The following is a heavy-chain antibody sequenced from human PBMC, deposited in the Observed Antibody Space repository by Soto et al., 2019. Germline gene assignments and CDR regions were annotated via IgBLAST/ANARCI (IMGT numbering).Heavy chain of an antibody. CDR1: GYTLTELS. J-gene: IGHJ4*02. CDR3: ATHSSAWSYYFDY. V-gene: IGHV1-24*01. CDR2: FDPEDGET. Sequence: GASVKVSCKVSGYTLTELSMHWVRQAPGKGLERMGGFDPEDGETIYAQKFQGRVTITEDTSTDTAYMELSSLRSEDTAVYYCATHSSAWSYYFDYWGQGTLVTVSS. D-gene: IGHD6-19*01.